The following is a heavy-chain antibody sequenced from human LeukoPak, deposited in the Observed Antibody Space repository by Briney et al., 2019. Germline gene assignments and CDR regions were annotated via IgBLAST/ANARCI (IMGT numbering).Heavy chain of an antibody. D-gene: IGHD3-3*01. CDR2: ISASGHIS. V-gene: IGHV3-23*01. Sequence: TGGSLRLSCAVSGITFSSYAINWVRQAPGKGLEWVSIISASGHISNYAESVKGRFTISRDNFKNTLYLQMSSLRVEDTAMYYCPMEGFDIWGQGTMVTVSS. CDR1: GITFSSYA. J-gene: IGHJ3*02. CDR3: PMEGFDI.